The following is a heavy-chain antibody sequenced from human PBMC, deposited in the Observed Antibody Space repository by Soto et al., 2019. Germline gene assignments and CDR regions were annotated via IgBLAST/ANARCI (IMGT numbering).Heavy chain of an antibody. D-gene: IGHD4-17*01. V-gene: IGHV3-48*03. CDR3: ARGFYGGNHDIDY. CDR2: ISSSGSTI. J-gene: IGHJ4*02. Sequence: EGSLRLSCAASGFTFSSYEMNWVRQAPGKGLEWVSYISSSGSTIYYADSVKGRFTISRDNAKNSLYLQMNSLRAEDTAVYYCARGFYGGNHDIDYWGQGTLVTVSS. CDR1: GFTFSSYE.